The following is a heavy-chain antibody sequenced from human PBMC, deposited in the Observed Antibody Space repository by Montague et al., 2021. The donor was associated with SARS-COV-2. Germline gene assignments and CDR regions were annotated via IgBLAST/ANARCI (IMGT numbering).Heavy chain of an antibody. J-gene: IGHJ6*02. CDR2: ISSSSNYI. D-gene: IGHD2-8*01. CDR1: GLTFNDYT. CDR3: AREREVSMLYYYCGMDV. V-gene: IGHV3-21*01. Sequence: SLRLSCAASGLTFNDYTLNWVRQAPGKGLEWVSSISSSSNYIYYSDSAKGRFTISRDNAKNTLYLQMNSLRAEDTAVYFCAREREVSMLYYYCGMDVWGQGTTVTVSS.